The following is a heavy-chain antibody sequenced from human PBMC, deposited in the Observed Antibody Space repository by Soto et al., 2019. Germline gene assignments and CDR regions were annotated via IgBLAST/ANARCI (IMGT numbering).Heavy chain of an antibody. CDR2: IIPIFGTA. D-gene: IGHD4-17*01. V-gene: IGHV1-69*12. CDR3: AREKGDMTTVVTEGSDAFDI. CDR1: GGTFSSYA. J-gene: IGHJ3*02. Sequence: QVQLVQSGAEVKKPWSSVKVSCKASGGTFSSYAISWVRQAPGQGLEWMGGIIPIFGTANYAQKLQGRIKITADEATSTAYTELISLRYEDTAVYYCAREKGDMTTVVTEGSDAFDIWGKETIVTVSS.